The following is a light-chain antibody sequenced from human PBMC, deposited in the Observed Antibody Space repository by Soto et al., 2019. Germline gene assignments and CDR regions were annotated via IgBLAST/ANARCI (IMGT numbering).Light chain of an antibody. Sequence: DLPMTQSPTSLSASVGDRVTITCRASQDIRNFVAWYQQKPGKAPKLLIYAASTLQSGGPSRFSASGSGTDFTLTLNSLQPEDVATYSCQKYSSVPVFGPGTKVEIK. CDR3: QKYSSVPV. CDR2: AAS. J-gene: IGKJ3*01. CDR1: QDIRNF. V-gene: IGKV1-27*01.